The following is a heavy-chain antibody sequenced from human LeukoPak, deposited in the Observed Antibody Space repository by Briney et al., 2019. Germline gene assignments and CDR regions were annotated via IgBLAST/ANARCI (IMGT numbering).Heavy chain of an antibody. Sequence: GASVKVSCKASGYTFTGYHMHWVRQAPGQGLEWMGWISPYNGKTNYAQKLQGRITMTTDTSTSTAYMELRSLRSDDTAVYYCASCHCTYGVCYGECEYFQHWGQGTLVTVSS. V-gene: IGHV1-18*04. J-gene: IGHJ1*01. D-gene: IGHD2-8*01. CDR1: GYTFTGYH. CDR3: ASCHCTYGVCYGECEYFQH. CDR2: ISPYNGKT.